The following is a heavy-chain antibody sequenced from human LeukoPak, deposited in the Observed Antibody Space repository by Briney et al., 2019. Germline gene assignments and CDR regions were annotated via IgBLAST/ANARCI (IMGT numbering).Heavy chain of an antibody. Sequence: PGGSLRLSCAATRFTFNNYAMNWVRQAPGKGLEWVSTISGSGTNTFYADSVRGRFTISRGNSKNTVYLQMNSLRAEDTAVYYCAKETTFYYDSSGYWGYWGQGTLVTVSS. CDR2: ISGSGTNT. CDR3: AKETTFYYDSSGYWGY. J-gene: IGHJ4*02. V-gene: IGHV3-23*01. D-gene: IGHD3-22*01. CDR1: RFTFNNYA.